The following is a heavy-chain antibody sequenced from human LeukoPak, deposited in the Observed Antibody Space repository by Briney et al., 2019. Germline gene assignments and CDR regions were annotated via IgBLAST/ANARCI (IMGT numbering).Heavy chain of an antibody. D-gene: IGHD6-19*01. CDR2: ISSSGSTI. CDR1: GFAFSSYW. J-gene: IGHJ4*02. Sequence: GGSLRLSCAASGFAFSSYWMSWVRQAPGKGLEWVSYISSSGSTIYYADSVKGRFTISRDNAKNSLYLQMNSLRAEDTAVYYCARSFQGWRFDYWGQGTLVTVSS. CDR3: ARSFQGWRFDY. V-gene: IGHV3-48*04.